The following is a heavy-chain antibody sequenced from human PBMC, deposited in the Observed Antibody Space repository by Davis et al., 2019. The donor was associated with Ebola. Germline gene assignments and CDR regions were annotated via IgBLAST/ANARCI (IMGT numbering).Heavy chain of an antibody. CDR1: GFTFSSYW. J-gene: IGHJ4*02. CDR2: IKQDGSEK. CDR3: ANSRTGTLGEY. D-gene: IGHD1-7*01. V-gene: IGHV3-7*03. Sequence: PGGSLRLSCAASGFTFSSYWMTWVRQAPGKGLEGVANIKQDGSEKYYVDSVKGRFIISRDNAKKSLYLQMNSLRAEDTALYYCANSRTGTLGEYWGQGALVTVSS.